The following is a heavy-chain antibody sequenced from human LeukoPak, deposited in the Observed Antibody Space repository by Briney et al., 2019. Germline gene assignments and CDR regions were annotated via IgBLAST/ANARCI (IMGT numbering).Heavy chain of an antibody. CDR3: ARDSVRGVMEI. Sequence: ASVKVSCKASGYTFTSYGISWVRQAPGQGLEWMGWISAYNGNTNYAQKLQGRVTMPTDTSTSTAYMELRSLRSDDTAMYYCARDSVRGVMEIWGQGTLVTVSS. CDR1: GYTFTSYG. D-gene: IGHD3-10*01. V-gene: IGHV1-18*01. CDR2: ISAYNGNT. J-gene: IGHJ4*02.